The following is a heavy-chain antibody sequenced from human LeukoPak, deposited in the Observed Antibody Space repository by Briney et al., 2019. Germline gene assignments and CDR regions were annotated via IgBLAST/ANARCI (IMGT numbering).Heavy chain of an antibody. CDR3: ARDRSSVYYFDY. CDR2: IYSVGTT. V-gene: IGHV3-53*01. D-gene: IGHD6-25*01. Sequence: GGSLRLSCAASGFAVSSNYISWVRQAPGKGLEWVSIIYSVGTTYYADSVKGRFTISRDNSKNTVYLEMNSLRAEDTAVYYCARDRSSVYYFDYWGQGTLVTVSS. CDR1: GFAVSSNY. J-gene: IGHJ4*02.